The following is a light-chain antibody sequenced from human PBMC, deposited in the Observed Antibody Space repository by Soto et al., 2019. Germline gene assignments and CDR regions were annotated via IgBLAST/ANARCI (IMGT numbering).Light chain of an antibody. CDR2: GAS. V-gene: IGKV3D-15*01. CDR3: QQYGTSPAYI. Sequence: IVMTQSPATLSVSPGERATLSCRASQSVYSNLAWYQQKPGQAPRLLIFGASTRATGIPARFRGSGSGTEFTLAISSLQSEDFGVYYCQQYGTSPAYIFGQGTKLEIK. CDR1: QSVYSN. J-gene: IGKJ2*01.